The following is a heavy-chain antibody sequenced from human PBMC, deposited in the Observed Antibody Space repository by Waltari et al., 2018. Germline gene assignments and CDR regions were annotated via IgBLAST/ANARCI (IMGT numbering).Heavy chain of an antibody. V-gene: IGHV3-48*04. CDR3: VRSGELHDY. CDR2: IMSGSSTI. CDR1: GFTFNYYS. J-gene: IGHJ4*02. D-gene: IGHD1-7*01. Sequence: EVQVVESGGGLVQPGGSLRLSCAAPGFTFNYYSFNWVRQAPGEGLGGVSYIMSGSSTICYTDSVKGRFTVSTDNAKNSLYLQMNSLRAEDTAVYYCVRSGELHDYWGQGTLVTVSS.